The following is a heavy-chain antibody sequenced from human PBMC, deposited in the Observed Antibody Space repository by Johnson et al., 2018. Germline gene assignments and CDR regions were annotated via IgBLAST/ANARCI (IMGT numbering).Heavy chain of an antibody. Sequence: VQLVESGGGVVQPGRSLRLPCAASGFTFDDYAMHWVRQAPGKGLEWVSGISWNSGSIGYADSVKGLLPISRDNAKNSLYLQMNSLRAEDTALSYCAKDKSYSTPFIAFDIWGQGTMVTVSS. V-gene: IGHV3-9*01. CDR1: GFTFDDYA. J-gene: IGHJ3*02. CDR3: AKDKSYSTPFIAFDI. CDR2: ISWNSGSI. D-gene: IGHD2/OR15-2a*01.